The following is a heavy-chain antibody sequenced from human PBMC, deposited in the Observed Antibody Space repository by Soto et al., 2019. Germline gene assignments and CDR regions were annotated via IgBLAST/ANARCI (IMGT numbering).Heavy chain of an antibody. D-gene: IGHD6-19*01. CDR3: AIPPGSGWAEFDY. Sequence: EVQLLESGGGLVQPGGSLRLSCAASGFTFSSYAMSWVRQAPGKGLEWVSAISGSGGSTYYADSVKGRFTISRDNSKNTLYPQMNTLRAEDTAVYYCAIPPGSGWAEFDYWGQGTPVTVSS. V-gene: IGHV3-23*01. CDR1: GFTFSSYA. CDR2: ISGSGGST. J-gene: IGHJ4*02.